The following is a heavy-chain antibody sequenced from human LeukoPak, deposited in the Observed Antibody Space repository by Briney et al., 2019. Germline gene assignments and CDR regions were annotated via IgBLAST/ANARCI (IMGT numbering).Heavy chain of an antibody. CDR1: GGSISSSSYY. V-gene: IGHV4-39*01. CDR2: VCYSGST. CDR3: ARSYDSSGYYPYYYYYMDV. D-gene: IGHD3-22*01. Sequence: LETLSLTCTVSGGSISSSSYYWGWIRQPPGKGLEWIGSVCYSGSTYYNPSLKSRVTISVDTSKNQFSLKLSSVTAADTAVYYCARSYDSSGYYPYYYYYMDVWGKGTTVTVSS. J-gene: IGHJ6*03.